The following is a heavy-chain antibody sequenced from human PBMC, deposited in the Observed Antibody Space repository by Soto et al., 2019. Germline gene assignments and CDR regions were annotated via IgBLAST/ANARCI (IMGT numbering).Heavy chain of an antibody. V-gene: IGHV3-30*18. J-gene: IGHJ6*02. D-gene: IGHD6-19*01. CDR2: ISYDGRNK. Sequence: GGSLRLSCAASGFTFSSYGMHWVRQAPGKGLEWVTVISYDGRNKYYADSVKGRFTISRDNSKNTLYLQMSSLRPEDTAVYYCVKDGSSGWPYYYGMDVWGQGTTVTVSS. CDR3: VKDGSSGWPYYYGMDV. CDR1: GFTFSSYG.